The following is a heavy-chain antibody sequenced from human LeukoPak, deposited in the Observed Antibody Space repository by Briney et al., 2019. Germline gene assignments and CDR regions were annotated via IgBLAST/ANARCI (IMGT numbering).Heavy chain of an antibody. CDR2: INHSGST. V-gene: IGHV4-34*01. CDR3: ARVPYCVWGSYRKYFDY. Sequence: SETLPLTCAVYGGSFSGYYWSWIRQPPGKGLEWIGEINHSGSTNYNPSLKSRVTISVDTSKNQFSLKLSSVTAADTAVYYCARVPYCVWGSYRKYFDYWGQGTLVTVSS. CDR1: GGSFSGYY. D-gene: IGHD3-16*02. J-gene: IGHJ4*02.